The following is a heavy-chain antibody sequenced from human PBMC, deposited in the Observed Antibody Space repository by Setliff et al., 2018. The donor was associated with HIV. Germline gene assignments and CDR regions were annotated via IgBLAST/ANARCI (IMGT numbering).Heavy chain of an antibody. V-gene: IGHV4-59*11. Sequence: PSETLSLTCSVSGGSISNHYWSWIRQPPGKGLEWIGYIYYSGSTNYNPSLKSRVIISVDTSKNQFSLKLSSVTAADTAVYYCARPDIEAGHNHFDYWGQGTLVTVSS. D-gene: IGHD5-12*01. J-gene: IGHJ4*02. CDR3: ARPDIEAGHNHFDY. CDR2: IYYSGST. CDR1: GGSISNHY.